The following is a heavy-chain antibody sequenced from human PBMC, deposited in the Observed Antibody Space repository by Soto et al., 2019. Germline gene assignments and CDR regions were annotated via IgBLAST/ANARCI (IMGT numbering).Heavy chain of an antibody. J-gene: IGHJ1*01. CDR2: IYYSGST. V-gene: IGHV4-31*03. D-gene: IGHD2-2*01. CDR3: AREGYCSSTSCPTEGIEYFQH. CDR1: GGSISSGGYY. Sequence: PSETLSLTCTVSGGSISSGGYYWSWIRQHPGKGLEWIGYIYYSGSTYYNPSLKSRVTISVDTSKNQFSLKLSSVTAADTAVYYCAREGYCSSTSCPTEGIEYFQHWGQGTLVTVSS.